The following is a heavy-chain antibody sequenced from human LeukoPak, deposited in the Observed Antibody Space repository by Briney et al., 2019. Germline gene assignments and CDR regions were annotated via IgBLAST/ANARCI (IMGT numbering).Heavy chain of an antibody. CDR3: ASPNCSGGSCYSEDAFDI. V-gene: IGHV4-30-2*01. Sequence: SQTLSLTCTVSGGSISSGGYYWSWVRQPPGKGLEWIGEIYHSGSTNYNPSLKSRVTISVDKSKNQFSLKLSSVTAADTAVYYCASPNCSGGSCYSEDAFDIWGQGTMVTVSS. J-gene: IGHJ3*02. CDR2: IYHSGST. CDR1: GGSISSGGYY. D-gene: IGHD2-15*01.